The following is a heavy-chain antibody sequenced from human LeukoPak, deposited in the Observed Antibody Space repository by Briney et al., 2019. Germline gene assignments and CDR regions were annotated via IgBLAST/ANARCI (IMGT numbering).Heavy chain of an antibody. CDR1: GGSVSSDFYY. D-gene: IGHD1-26*01. CDR3: ARVQGGATTY. J-gene: IGHJ4*02. Sequence: SETLSLTCTVSGGSVSSDFYYWSWIRQPPGKGLEWIGYIYYSGSTNYNPSLKSRVTISVDTSKNQFSLKLSSVTAADTAVYYCARVQGGATTYWGQGTLVTVSS. V-gene: IGHV4-61*01. CDR2: IYYSGST.